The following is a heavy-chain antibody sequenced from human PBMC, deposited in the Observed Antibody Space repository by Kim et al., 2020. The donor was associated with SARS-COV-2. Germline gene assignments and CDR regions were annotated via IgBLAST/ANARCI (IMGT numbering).Heavy chain of an antibody. CDR3: ARPKNVLTATGWLYYGMDV. J-gene: IGHJ6*02. CDR2: IIAGNGNT. D-gene: IGHD2-21*02. V-gene: IGHV1-3*01. CDR1: GYTFTSYA. Sequence: ASVKVSCKASGYTFTSYAMHWVRQAPGQRLEWMGWIIAGNGNTKYSQKFQGRVTITRDTSASTAYMELSSLRSEDATVYYCARPKNVLTATGWLYYGMDVWGQGTTVTVSS.